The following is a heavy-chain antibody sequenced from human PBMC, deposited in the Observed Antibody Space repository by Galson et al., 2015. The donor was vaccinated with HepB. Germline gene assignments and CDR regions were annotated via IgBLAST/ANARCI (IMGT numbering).Heavy chain of an antibody. V-gene: IGHV1-2*02. D-gene: IGHD2-2*01. CDR3: ASGCSSTSCYARYYYYYMDV. CDR2: INPNSGGT. J-gene: IGHJ6*03. Sequence: SVKVSCKASGYTFTGYYMHWVRRAPGQGLEWMGWINPNSGGTNYAQKFQGRVTMTRDTSISTAYMELSRLRSDDTAVYYCASGCSSTSCYARYYYYYMDVWGKGTTVTVSS. CDR1: GYTFTGYY.